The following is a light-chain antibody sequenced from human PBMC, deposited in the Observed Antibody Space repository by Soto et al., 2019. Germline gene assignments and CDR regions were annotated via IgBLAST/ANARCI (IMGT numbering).Light chain of an antibody. CDR2: GAS. J-gene: IGKJ1*01. CDR1: QSVSSN. V-gene: IGKV3-15*01. Sequence: EIVMTQSPATLFVSPGERATLSCRASQSVSSNLAWYQQKPGQAPRLLIYGASTRATGIPARFSGSGSGTEFTLTISSLQSEDFAVYYCQQYNNFWTFGQGTKVDIK. CDR3: QQYNNFWT.